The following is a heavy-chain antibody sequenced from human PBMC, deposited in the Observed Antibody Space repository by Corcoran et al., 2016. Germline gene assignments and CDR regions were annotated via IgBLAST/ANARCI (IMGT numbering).Heavy chain of an antibody. CDR3: ASPTIWRGGSCYGY. D-gene: IGHD2-15*01. CDR1: GSTFSIYW. V-gene: IGHV3-7*03. J-gene: IGHJ4*02. CDR2: IKQDGSEK. Sequence: ELKLVESGGGLVQPGGSLRLSCAASGSTFSIYWMSWVRQAPGKGLEWVANIKQDGSEKYYVDSVKGQFTISRDNAKNSLYLQMNSLRAEDAAVYYCASPTIWRGGSCYGYWGQGSLVTVSS.